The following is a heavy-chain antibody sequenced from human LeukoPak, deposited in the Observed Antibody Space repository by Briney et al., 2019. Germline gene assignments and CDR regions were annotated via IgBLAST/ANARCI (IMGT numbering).Heavy chain of an antibody. J-gene: IGHJ3*01. D-gene: IGHD2-8*01. CDR1: GDSIRSASYY. V-gene: IGHV4-39*01. CDR2: TYYSGTI. Sequence: PSETLSHTCTVSGDSIRSASYYWAWIRQPPGKGLEWIGTTYYSGTISYNSSLKSRVTISVDTSKNQVSLTVTSVTAADTAMFYCARLMADPNAFDFWGQGTMVTVSS. CDR3: ARLMADPNAFDF.